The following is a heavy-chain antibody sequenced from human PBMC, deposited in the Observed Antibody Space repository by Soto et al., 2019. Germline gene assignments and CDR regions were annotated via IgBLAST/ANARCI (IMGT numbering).Heavy chain of an antibody. D-gene: IGHD3-10*01. CDR1: GFNFSSYA. CDR2: ISGAVNNT. V-gene: IGHV3-23*01. Sequence: EVQLLESGGGLIQPRGSLRLSCAASGFNFSSYAMSWVRQAPGRGLEWVSAISGAVNNTYYTDSVKGRFTISRDNSKNPLYLQMNRLRADDTAVYYCAKWVDGSVTVVGGMDVWGQGTTVTVAS. CDR3: AKWVDGSVTVVGGMDV. J-gene: IGHJ6*02.